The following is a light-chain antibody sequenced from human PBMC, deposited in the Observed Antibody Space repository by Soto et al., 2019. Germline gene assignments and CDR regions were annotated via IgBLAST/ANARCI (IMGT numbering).Light chain of an antibody. CDR1: QSVSSN. J-gene: IGKJ1*01. V-gene: IGKV3-15*01. CDR2: GAS. CDR3: QQYNDWPRT. Sequence: ILMTQSPATLSVSPGERATLSCRASQSVSSNLAWYQQKPGQGPRLLIYGASTRATGIPARFSGSGSGTEFTLTISSLQSEDFAVYFSQQYNDWPRTFGQGTKV.